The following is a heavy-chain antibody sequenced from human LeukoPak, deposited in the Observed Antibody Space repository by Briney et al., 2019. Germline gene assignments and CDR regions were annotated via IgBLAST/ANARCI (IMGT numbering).Heavy chain of an antibody. V-gene: IGHV4-30-4*01. D-gene: IGHD5-18*01. CDR2: IYYSGST. Sequence: PSETLSLTCTVSGGSISSGDYYWSWIRQPPGKGLEWIGYIYYSGSTNYNPSLKSRVTISVDTSKNQFSLKLSSVTAADTAVYYCARGVDTAMPGYYYGMDVWGQGTTVTVSS. J-gene: IGHJ6*02. CDR1: GGSISSGDYY. CDR3: ARGVDTAMPGYYYGMDV.